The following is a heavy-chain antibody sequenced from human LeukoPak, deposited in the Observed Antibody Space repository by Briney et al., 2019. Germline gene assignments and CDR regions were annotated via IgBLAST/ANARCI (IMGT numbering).Heavy chain of an antibody. D-gene: IGHD3-3*01. CDR3: ARPTRYDFWSGYPGGAFDI. CDR2: IYYSGST. Sequence: PSETLSLTCTVSGGSISSSSYYWGWIRQPPGKGLEWIGSIYYSGSTYYNPSLKSRVTISVDTSKNQFSLKLSSVTAADTAVYYCARPTRYDFWSGYPGGAFDIWGQGTMVTDSS. J-gene: IGHJ3*02. CDR1: GGSISSSSYY. V-gene: IGHV4-39*01.